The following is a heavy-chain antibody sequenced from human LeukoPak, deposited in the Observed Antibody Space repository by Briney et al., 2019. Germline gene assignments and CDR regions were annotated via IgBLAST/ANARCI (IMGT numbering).Heavy chain of an antibody. V-gene: IGHV3-74*01. CDR2: INNDGSIT. J-gene: IGHJ5*02. CDR1: GFTFRSYW. Sequence: PGGSLRLSCAASGFTFRSYWMHWVRQDPGKGLVWVSHINNDGSITNYADSVKGRFTISRDNAKNSLYLQMNSLRAEDTAVYSCARGADGVSSNSRGWFDPWGQGTLVTVSS. CDR3: ARGADGVSSNSRGWFDP. D-gene: IGHD2-15*01.